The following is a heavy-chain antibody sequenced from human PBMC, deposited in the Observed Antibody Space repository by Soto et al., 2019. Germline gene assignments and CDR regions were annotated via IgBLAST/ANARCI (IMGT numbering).Heavy chain of an antibody. Sequence: GGSLRLSCAASGFTFSDYYMSWIRQAPGKGLEWVSYISSSSSYTNYADSVKGRCTISRGNAKNSLYLQINSLRAEETGVYYCAKGDSSIASYWYFDLWGRGTLVTVSS. V-gene: IGHV3-11*06. J-gene: IGHJ2*01. CDR2: ISSSSSYT. D-gene: IGHD6-6*01. CDR1: GFTFSDYY. CDR3: AKGDSSIASYWYFDL.